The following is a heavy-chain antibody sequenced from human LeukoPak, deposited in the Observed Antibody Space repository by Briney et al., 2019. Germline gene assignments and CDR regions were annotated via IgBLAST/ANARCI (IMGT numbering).Heavy chain of an antibody. CDR2: INSDGSIT. J-gene: IGHJ4*02. CDR1: GFTFSVYW. V-gene: IGHV3-74*01. CDR3: ARTVGSQEY. Sequence: PGRSLRLSCAAAGFTFSVYWMHWVRQAPGKGLVWVSRINSDGSITNYADSVKGRFTISRDNAKNTLYLQMNSLRAEDTAVYYCARTVGSQEYWGQGTLVIVSS. D-gene: IGHD4-23*01.